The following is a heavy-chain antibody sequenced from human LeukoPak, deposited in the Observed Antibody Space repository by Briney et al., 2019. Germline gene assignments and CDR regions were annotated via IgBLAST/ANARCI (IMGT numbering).Heavy chain of an antibody. V-gene: IGHV4-59*08. CDR2: IYYSGST. Sequence: GSLRLSCAASGFTFSSYSMNWIRQPPGKGLEWIGYIYYSGSTNYNPSLKSRVTISVDTSKNQFSLKLSSVTAADTAVYYCARARGYCSGGSCYPQVHYYYGMDVWGQGTTVTVSS. D-gene: IGHD2-15*01. J-gene: IGHJ6*02. CDR1: GFTFSSYS. CDR3: ARARGYCSGGSCYPQVHYYYGMDV.